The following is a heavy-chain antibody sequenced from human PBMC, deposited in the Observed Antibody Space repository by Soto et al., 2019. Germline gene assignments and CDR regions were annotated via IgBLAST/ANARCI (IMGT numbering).Heavy chain of an antibody. CDR2: IYYSGST. V-gene: IGHV4-30-4*01. CDR3: ASSITMVRGVPTSDY. D-gene: IGHD3-10*01. Sequence: QTLSLTCTVSGGSISSGDYYWSWIRQPPGKGLEWIGYIYYSGSTYYNPSLKSRVTISVDTSKNQFSLKLSSVTAADTAVYYCASSITMVRGVPTSDYWGQGTLVTVSS. J-gene: IGHJ4*02. CDR1: GGSISSGDYY.